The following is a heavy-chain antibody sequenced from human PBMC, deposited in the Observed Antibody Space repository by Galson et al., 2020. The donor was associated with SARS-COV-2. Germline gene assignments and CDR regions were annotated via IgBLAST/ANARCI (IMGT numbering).Heavy chain of an antibody. Sequence: GGSLRLSCAASGFTFSSYGMHWVRQAPGKGLEWVAFIRYDGSNKYYADSVKGRFTISRDNSKNTLYLQMNSLRAEDTAVYYCAKDTPPYGDYDYYYGMDVWGQGTTVTVSS. CDR1: GFTFSSYG. CDR3: AKDTPPYGDYDYYYGMDV. V-gene: IGHV3-30*02. CDR2: IRYDGSNK. J-gene: IGHJ6*02. D-gene: IGHD4-17*01.